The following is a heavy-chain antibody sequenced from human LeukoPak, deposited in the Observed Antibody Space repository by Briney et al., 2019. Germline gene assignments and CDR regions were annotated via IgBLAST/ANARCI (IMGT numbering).Heavy chain of an antibody. Sequence: SETLSLTCAVYGGSFSGYYWSWIRQPPGKGLEWIGEINHSGSTNYNPSLKSRVTISVDTSKNQFSLKLSSVTAADTAVYYCARRSARSGYYYGGGWFDYWGQGTLVTVSS. J-gene: IGHJ4*02. CDR1: GGSFSGYY. CDR3: ARRSARSGYYYGGGWFDY. V-gene: IGHV4-34*01. CDR2: INHSGST. D-gene: IGHD3-22*01.